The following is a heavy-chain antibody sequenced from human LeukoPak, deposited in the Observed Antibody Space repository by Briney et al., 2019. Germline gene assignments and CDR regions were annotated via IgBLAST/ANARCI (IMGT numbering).Heavy chain of an antibody. D-gene: IGHD6-6*01. CDR2: IYYSGST. Sequence: SEALSLTCTVSGGSISSGDYYWSWIRQPPGKGLEWIGYIYYSGSTYYNPPLKSRVTISVDTSKNQLSLKLSSVTAADTAVYYCAREGIAARPGEDYFDYWGQGTLVTVSS. V-gene: IGHV4-30-4*08. CDR3: AREGIAARPGEDYFDY. J-gene: IGHJ4*02. CDR1: GGSISSGDYY.